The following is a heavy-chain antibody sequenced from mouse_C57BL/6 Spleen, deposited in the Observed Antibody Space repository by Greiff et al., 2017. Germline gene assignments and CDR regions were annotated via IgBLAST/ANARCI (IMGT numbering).Heavy chain of an antibody. CDR3: TTPYGSSWGYFDV. V-gene: IGHV14-4*01. Sequence: EVQLQQSGAELVRPGASVKLSCTASGFNIKDDYMHWVKQRPEQGLEWIGWIDPENGDTEYASKFQGKATITADTSSNTAYLQLSSLTSEDTAVYYCTTPYGSSWGYFDVWGTGTTV. J-gene: IGHJ1*03. D-gene: IGHD1-1*01. CDR2: IDPENGDT. CDR1: GFNIKDDY.